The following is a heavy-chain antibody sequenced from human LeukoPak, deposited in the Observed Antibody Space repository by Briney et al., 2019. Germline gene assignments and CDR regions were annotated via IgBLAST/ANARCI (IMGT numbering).Heavy chain of an antibody. CDR2: IKQDGSER. CDR1: GFTYTNYW. D-gene: IGHD3-16*01. CDR3: ARGSMHVYHLYTDY. V-gene: IGHV3-7*01. J-gene: IGHJ4*02. Sequence: GGSLRLSCAASGFTYTNYWVSWFRQAPGQGLEWVASIKQDGSERYYVDSVKGRFTISRDNAKNSLFLQLSSLRVEDAAVYYCARGSMHVYHLYTDYWGQGTLVTVSS.